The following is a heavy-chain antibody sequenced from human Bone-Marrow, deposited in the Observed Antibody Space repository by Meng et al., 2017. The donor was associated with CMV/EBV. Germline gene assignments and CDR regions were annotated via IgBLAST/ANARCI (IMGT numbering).Heavy chain of an antibody. V-gene: IGHV3-30-3*01. CDR2: ISYDGSNK. D-gene: IGHD6-19*01. CDR3: ARDSGYSSGWYGLGEDY. CDR1: FTFPCSP. Sequence: FTFPCSPMHWVRQAPGKGLEWVAVISYDGSNKYYADSVKGRFTISRDNSKNTLYLQMNSLRAEDTAVYYCARDSGYSSGWYGLGEDYWGQGTLVTVSS. J-gene: IGHJ4*02.